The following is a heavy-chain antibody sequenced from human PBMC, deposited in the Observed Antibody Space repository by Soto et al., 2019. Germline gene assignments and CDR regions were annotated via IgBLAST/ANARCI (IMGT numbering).Heavy chain of an antibody. V-gene: IGHV3-15*01. D-gene: IGHD3-22*01. Sequence: EVQLVESGGGLVKPGGSLRLSCAATGFTFISTWMTWVRQAPGKGLEWVDRIKSKADVGTKDYAAPVKGRFTISRNDSKNTLYLQMHSLNTDDTAIDYCPSQSYYDHSWWGQGTLVTVSS. CDR2: IKSKADVGTK. J-gene: IGHJ4*02. CDR1: GFTFISTW. CDR3: PSQSYYDHSW.